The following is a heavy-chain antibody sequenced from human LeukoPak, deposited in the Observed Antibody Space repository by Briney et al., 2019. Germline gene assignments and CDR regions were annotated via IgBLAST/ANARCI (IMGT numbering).Heavy chain of an antibody. V-gene: IGHV4-30-2*01. D-gene: IGHD7-27*01. CDR1: GGSISSGGYS. CDR2: IYHSGST. CDR3: ARALPTGDFDY. J-gene: IGHJ4*02. Sequence: PSETLSLTCAVSGGSISSGGYSWSWIRQPPGKGLEWIGYIYHSGSTYYNPSLKSRVTISVDRSKNQFSLKLSSVTAADTAVYYCARALPTGDFDYWGQGTLVTVSS.